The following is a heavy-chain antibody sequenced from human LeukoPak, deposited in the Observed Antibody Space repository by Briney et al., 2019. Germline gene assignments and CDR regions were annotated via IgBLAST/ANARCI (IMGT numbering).Heavy chain of an antibody. CDR2: IYPGDSDT. V-gene: IGHV5-51*01. Sequence: GESLKISCKGSGYRFTSYWIGWVRQMPGKGLEWMGIIYPGDSDTRYSPSFQGQVTISPDKSISTAYLQWSSLKASDTAMYYCARSEAGYCSSTSCLPGYWGQGTLVTVSS. CDR3: ARSEAGYCSSTSCLPGY. D-gene: IGHD2-2*03. J-gene: IGHJ4*02. CDR1: GYRFTSYW.